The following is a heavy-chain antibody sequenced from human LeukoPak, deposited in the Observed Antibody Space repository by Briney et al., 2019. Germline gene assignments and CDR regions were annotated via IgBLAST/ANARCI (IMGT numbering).Heavy chain of an antibody. J-gene: IGHJ4*02. CDR3: AREDRSSWFGLSDY. V-gene: IGHV3-30-3*01. CDR2: ISYDGSNK. CDR1: GFTFSSYA. Sequence: PGVSLRLSCAASGFTFSSYAMHWVRQAPGKGLEWVAVISYDGSNKYYADSVKGRFTISRDNSKNTLYLQMNSLRAEDTAVYYCAREDRSSWFGLSDYWGQGTLVTVSS. D-gene: IGHD6-13*01.